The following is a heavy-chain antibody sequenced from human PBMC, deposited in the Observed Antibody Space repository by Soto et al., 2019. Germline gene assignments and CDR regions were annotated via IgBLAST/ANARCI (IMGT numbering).Heavy chain of an antibody. J-gene: IGHJ4*02. CDR3: ARMYRSSPSTLDY. CDR2: IIPIFGTA. V-gene: IGHV1-69*13. Sequence: SVKVSCQSSVGAFSSYAIIWVRPAPGQGLEWMGGIIPIFGTANYAQKFKGRVTITADESMSTAYMEMSSLRAEETAVYYWARMYRSSPSTLDYWGQGTLVTVSS. CDR1: VGAFSSYA. D-gene: IGHD6-6*01.